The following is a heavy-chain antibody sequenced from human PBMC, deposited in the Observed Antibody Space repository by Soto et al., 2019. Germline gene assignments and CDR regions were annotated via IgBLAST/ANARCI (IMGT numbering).Heavy chain of an antibody. J-gene: IGHJ4*02. D-gene: IGHD5-12*01. CDR2: MNPNSGNT. Sequence: GASVKVSCKASGYTLTGYDINWVRQATGQGLEWMGWMNPNSGNTGYAQKFQGRVTMTRNTSTSTAYLELSSLRSEDTAVYYCARAIVATPDYFDFSGQGILVTVSS. CDR1: GYTLTGYD. V-gene: IGHV1-8*01. CDR3: ARAIVATPDYFDF.